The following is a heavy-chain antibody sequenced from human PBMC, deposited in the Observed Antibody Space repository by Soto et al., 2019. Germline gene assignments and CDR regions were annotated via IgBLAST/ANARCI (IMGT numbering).Heavy chain of an antibody. J-gene: IGHJ4*02. CDR3: ARDREAVAYFDY. V-gene: IGHV3-21*01. D-gene: IGHD6-19*01. CDR1: GFTFSSYI. CDR2: ISSSSSYI. Sequence: GGSLRLSWAASGFTFSSYIMNGVRQAPGKGLEWVSSISSSSSYIYYADSVKGRFTISRDNAKNSLYLQMNSLRAEDTAVYYCARDREAVAYFDYWGQGTLVTVSS.